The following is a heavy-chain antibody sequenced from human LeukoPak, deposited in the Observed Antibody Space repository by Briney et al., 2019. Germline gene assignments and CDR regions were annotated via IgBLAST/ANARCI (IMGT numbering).Heavy chain of an antibody. CDR2: ISSSSSYI. J-gene: IGHJ4*02. D-gene: IGHD6-19*01. CDR1: GFTFSSYS. CDR3: AREATSGWYDY. V-gene: IGHV3-21*01. Sequence: GGSLRLSCAASGFTFSSYSMNWVRQAPGKGLEWVSSISSSSSYIYYADSVKGRFTTSRDNSKNTLFLQMNSLRAEDTAVYYCAREATSGWYDYWGQGTLVTVSS.